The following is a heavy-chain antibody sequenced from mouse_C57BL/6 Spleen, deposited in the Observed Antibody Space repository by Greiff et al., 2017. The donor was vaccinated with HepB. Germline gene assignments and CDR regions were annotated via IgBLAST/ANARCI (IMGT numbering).Heavy chain of an antibody. CDR1: GFTFSDFY. CDR2: SRNKANDYTT. D-gene: IGHD1-1*01. J-gene: IGHJ4*01. CDR3: ARATVDAMDY. V-gene: IGHV7-1*01. Sequence: EVKLVESGGGLVQSGRSLRLSCATSGFTFSDFYMEWVRQAPGKGLEWIAASRNKANDYTTEYSASVKGRFIVSRDTSQSILYLQMNALRAEDTAIYYCARATVDAMDYWGQGTSVTVSS.